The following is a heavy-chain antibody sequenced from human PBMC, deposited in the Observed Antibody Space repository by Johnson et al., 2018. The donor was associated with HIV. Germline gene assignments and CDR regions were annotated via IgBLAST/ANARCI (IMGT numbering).Heavy chain of an antibody. CDR2: IHWNAGNT. J-gene: IGHJ3*02. Sequence: VQLVESGGGLIQPGGSLRVSCAASGFIVSNNYMTWVRQAPGKGLEWVSGIHWNAGNTGYVDSVKGRFTISRDNAKNSLYLQMNSLRAEDTAVYYCARRSGYAFDMWGQGTMVTVSS. D-gene: IGHD5-24*01. CDR3: ARRSGYAFDM. V-gene: IGHV3-20*04. CDR1: GFIVSNNY.